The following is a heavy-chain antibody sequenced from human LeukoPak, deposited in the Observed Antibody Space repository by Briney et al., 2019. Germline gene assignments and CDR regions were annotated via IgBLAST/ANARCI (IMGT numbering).Heavy chain of an antibody. Sequence: GGSLRLSCAASGFTFSTFTMIWVRQPPGKGLEWVSSIFPSGGEIHYADSVRGRFTISRDNSKSTLSLQMNSLRAEDTAVYYCARDGQVLRYFDWLPHNWFDPWGQGTLVTVSS. CDR1: GFTFSTFT. J-gene: IGHJ5*02. CDR2: IFPSGGEI. D-gene: IGHD3-9*01. V-gene: IGHV3-23*01. CDR3: ARDGQVLRYFDWLPHNWFDP.